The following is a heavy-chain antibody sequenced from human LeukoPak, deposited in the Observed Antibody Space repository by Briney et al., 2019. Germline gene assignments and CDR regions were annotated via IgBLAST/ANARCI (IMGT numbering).Heavy chain of an antibody. D-gene: IGHD4-17*01. CDR1: GGTFSSYA. CDR3: ARGGGAVTTFDY. V-gene: IGHV1-69*13. J-gene: IGHJ4*02. Sequence: SVKVSCKASGGTFSSYAISWVRQAPGQGLEWMGGIILIFGTANYAQKFQGRVTITADESTSTAYMELSSLRSEDTAVYYCARGGGAVTTFDYWGQGTLVTVSS. CDR2: IILIFGTA.